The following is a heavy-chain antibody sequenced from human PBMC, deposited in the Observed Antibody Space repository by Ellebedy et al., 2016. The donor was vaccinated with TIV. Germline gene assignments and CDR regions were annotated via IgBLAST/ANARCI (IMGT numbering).Heavy chain of an antibody. Sequence: SGPTLVXPTQTLTLTCTFSGFSLSTSGVGVGWIRQPPGKALEWLALIYWDDDKHYSPSLKSRLTITKDTSKNQVVLTMTNMDPVDTATYYCAHLYYYDSSGYYVHFDYWGQGTLVTVSS. V-gene: IGHV2-5*02. CDR3: AHLYYYDSSGYYVHFDY. J-gene: IGHJ4*02. D-gene: IGHD3-22*01. CDR2: IYWDDDK. CDR1: GFSLSTSGVG.